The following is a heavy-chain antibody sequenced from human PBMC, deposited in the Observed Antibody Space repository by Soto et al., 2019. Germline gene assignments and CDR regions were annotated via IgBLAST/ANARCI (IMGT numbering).Heavy chain of an antibody. J-gene: IGHJ6*02. CDR3: ARHNGPLYVAYYYDMDV. CDR2: IYYSGST. V-gene: IGHV4-59*08. CDR1: GGSISNYY. Sequence: PSETLSLTCIVSGGSISNYYWSWIRQPPGKGLEWIGYIYYSGSTNYNPSLTSRVTISVDTSKNQFSLKLSSVTAADTAVYYCARHNGPLYVAYYYDMDVWGQGTTVTVS. D-gene: IGHD3-16*01.